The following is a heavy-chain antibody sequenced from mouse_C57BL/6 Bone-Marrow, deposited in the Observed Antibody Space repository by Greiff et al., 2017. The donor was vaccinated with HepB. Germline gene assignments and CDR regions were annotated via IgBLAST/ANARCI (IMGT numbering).Heavy chain of an antibody. D-gene: IGHD1-1*01. J-gene: IGHJ1*03. CDR1: GYTFTDYN. V-gene: IGHV1-18*01. CDR2: INPNNGGT. Sequence: VQLQQSGPELVKPGASVKIPCKASGYTFTDYNMDWVKQSHGKSLEWIGGINPNNGGTIYNQKFKGKATLTVDKSSSTAYMELRSLTSEDPAVYYVAIYGSGEDWYFDVWGTGTTVTVSS. CDR3: AIYGSGEDWYFDV.